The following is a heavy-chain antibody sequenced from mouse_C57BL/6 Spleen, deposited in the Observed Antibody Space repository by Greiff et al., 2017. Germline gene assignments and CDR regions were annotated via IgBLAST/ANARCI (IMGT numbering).Heavy chain of an antibody. V-gene: IGHV3-6*01. CDR2: ISYDGSN. J-gene: IGHJ3*01. Sequence: EVKLQESGPGLVKPSQSLSLTCSVTGYSITSGYYWNWIRQFPGNKLEWMGYISYDGSNNYNPSLKNRISITRDTSKNQFFLKLNSVTTEDTATYYCATYYSNWFAYWGQGTLVTVSA. CDR1: GYSITSGYY. CDR3: ATYYSNWFAY. D-gene: IGHD2-5*01.